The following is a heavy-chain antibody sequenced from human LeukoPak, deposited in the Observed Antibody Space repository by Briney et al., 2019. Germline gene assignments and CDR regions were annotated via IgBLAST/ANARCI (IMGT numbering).Heavy chain of an antibody. Sequence: SETLSLTCTVSGGSISSYYWSWIRQPAGKGLEWIGRIFTSGSTNYNPSLKSRVTISLNRSKHQFSQKLSSVKAADTAVYYWARVNVAAGKLRDYMYVCGKGTAVMVTS. CDR3: ARVNVAAGKLRDYMYV. CDR2: IFTSGST. D-gene: IGHD6-13*01. CDR1: GGSISSYY. J-gene: IGHJ6*03. V-gene: IGHV4-4*07.